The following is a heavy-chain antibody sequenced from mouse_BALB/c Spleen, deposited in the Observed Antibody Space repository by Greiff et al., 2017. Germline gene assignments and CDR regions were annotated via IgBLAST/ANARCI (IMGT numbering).Heavy chain of an antibody. CDR1: GFTFSSFG. D-gene: IGHD2-14*01. J-gene: IGHJ4*01. Sequence: EVMLVESGGGLVQPGGSRKLSCAASGFTFSSFGMHWVRQAPEKGLEWVAYISSGSSTIYYADTVKGRFTISRDNPKNTLFLQMTSLRSEDTAMYYCARRYDVNAMDYWGQGTSVTVSS. V-gene: IGHV5-17*02. CDR2: ISSGSSTI. CDR3: ARRYDVNAMDY.